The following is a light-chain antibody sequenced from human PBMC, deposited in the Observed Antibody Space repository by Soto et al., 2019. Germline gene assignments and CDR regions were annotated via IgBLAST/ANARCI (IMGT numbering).Light chain of an antibody. V-gene: IGKV3-11*01. Sequence: IVLTQSPATLSLSPGERATLSCGASQTVSSFLAWYHRKPGQAPRLLIYDSSNRPPGIPATFSVSWSGTDFTLTISSLEPEGFAVYYCQQRTSWPWKFGQGTKVEIK. J-gene: IGKJ1*01. CDR2: DSS. CDR1: QTVSSF. CDR3: QQRTSWPWK.